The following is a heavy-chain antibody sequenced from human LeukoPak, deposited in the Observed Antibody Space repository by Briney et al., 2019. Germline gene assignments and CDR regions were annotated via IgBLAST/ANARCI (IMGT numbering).Heavy chain of an antibody. D-gene: IGHD1-14*01. CDR1: GFSFPSYW. J-gene: IGHJ4*02. V-gene: IGHV5-51*01. CDR2: IYPGDSDT. Sequence: GESLKISCKGSGFSFPSYWIGWVRQMPGKGLEWMGTIYPGDSDTRYSPSFQGQVTISADKSISTAYLQWSSLMASDTAMYYCARLKDHTIDYWGQGTLVTVSS. CDR3: ARLKDHTIDY.